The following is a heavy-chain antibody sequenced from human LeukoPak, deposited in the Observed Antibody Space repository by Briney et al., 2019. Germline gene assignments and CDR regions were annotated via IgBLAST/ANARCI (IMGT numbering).Heavy chain of an antibody. V-gene: IGHV3-9*01. D-gene: IGHD5-24*01. CDR1: GFTFYDYA. Sequence: GRSLRLSCAASGFTFYDYAMHWVRQAPGKGLEWVSGISWNSGSIGYADSVKGRFTISRDNAKNSLYLQMNGLRAEDTALYYCAKDIGMATIGIDYWGQGILVNVSS. CDR2: ISWNSGSI. J-gene: IGHJ4*02. CDR3: AKDIGMATIGIDY.